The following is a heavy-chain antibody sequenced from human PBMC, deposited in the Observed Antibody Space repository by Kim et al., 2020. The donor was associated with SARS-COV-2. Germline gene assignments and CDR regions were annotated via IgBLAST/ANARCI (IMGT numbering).Heavy chain of an antibody. Sequence: SETLSLTCAVYGGSFSGYYWSWIRQPPGKGLGWIGEINHSGSTNYNPSLKSRVTISVDTSKNQFSLKLSSVTAADTAVYYCARGLVAAAGWVFDLWGRGTLVTVSS. CDR2: INHSGST. CDR1: GGSFSGYY. D-gene: IGHD6-13*01. V-gene: IGHV4-34*01. CDR3: ARGLVAAAGWVFDL. J-gene: IGHJ2*01.